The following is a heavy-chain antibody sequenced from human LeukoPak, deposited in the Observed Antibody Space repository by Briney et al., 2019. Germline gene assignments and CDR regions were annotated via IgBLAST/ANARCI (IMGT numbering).Heavy chain of an antibody. CDR2: ISSGSSTI. J-gene: IGHJ4*02. V-gene: IGHV3-48*02. Sequence: GGSLRLSCAASGFTFSNAWMSWVRQAPGKGLEWVSYISSGSSTIYYADSVKGRFTISRDNAKNSLYLQMNSLRDEDTAVFYCARDYFFDYWGQGTLVTVSS. CDR1: GFTFSNAW. CDR3: ARDYFFDY.